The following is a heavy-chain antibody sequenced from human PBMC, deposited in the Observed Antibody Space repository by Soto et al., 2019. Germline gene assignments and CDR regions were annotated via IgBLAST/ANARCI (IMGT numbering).Heavy chain of an antibody. D-gene: IGHD6-13*01. V-gene: IGHV3-23*01. CDR3: AKEYEYSSSWERIDY. Sequence: GGSLRLCCAASGFPFSSYAMSWVRQAPGKGLEWVSAISGSGGSTYYADSVKGRFTISRDNSKNTLYLQMNSLRAEDTAVYYCAKEYEYSSSWERIDYWGQGTLVTVSS. CDR1: GFPFSSYA. CDR2: ISGSGGST. J-gene: IGHJ4*02.